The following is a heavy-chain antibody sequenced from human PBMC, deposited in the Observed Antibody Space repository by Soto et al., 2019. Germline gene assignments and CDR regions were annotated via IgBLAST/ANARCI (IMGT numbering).Heavy chain of an antibody. Sequence: GGSLRLSCASSVFTFSGSAMHWVRQASGKGLEWVGRIRSKANSYATAYAASVKGRFTISRDDSKNTAYLQMNSLKTEDTAVYYCTRSIAAAGYAFDIWGQGTMVTVSS. J-gene: IGHJ3*02. CDR3: TRSIAAAGYAFDI. D-gene: IGHD6-13*01. V-gene: IGHV3-73*01. CDR2: IRSKANSYAT. CDR1: VFTFSGSA.